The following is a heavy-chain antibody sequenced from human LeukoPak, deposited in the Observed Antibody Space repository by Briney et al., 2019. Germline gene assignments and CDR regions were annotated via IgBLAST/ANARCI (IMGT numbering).Heavy chain of an antibody. D-gene: IGHD3-10*01. J-gene: IGHJ6*03. Sequence: SETLSLTCTVSGVSISSSSYYWGWLRQPPGKGLEWIVSIYYSGSTYYNPSLKSRVTISVDTSKNQFSLKLSSVTAADTAVYYCARQVAHEVVRGVIIKTYYYYYYMDVWGKGTTVTISS. CDR3: ARQVAHEVVRGVIIKTYYYYYYMDV. CDR1: GVSISSSSYY. CDR2: IYYSGST. V-gene: IGHV4-39*01.